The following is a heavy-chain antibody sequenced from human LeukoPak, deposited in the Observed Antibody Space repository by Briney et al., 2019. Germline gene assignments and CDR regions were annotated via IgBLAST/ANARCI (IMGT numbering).Heavy chain of an antibody. CDR3: ARVNSGYYQIDY. D-gene: IGHD3-22*01. V-gene: IGHV3-53*01. CDR2: IYSGGST. Sequence: GGSLRLSCAASGFTVSSNYMSWVRQAPGKGLEWVSVIYSGGSTYYADSVKGRFTISRDNSKNTLYLQMNSLRAEDTAVYYCARVNSGYYQIDYWGQGTLVTVSS. J-gene: IGHJ4*02. CDR1: GFTVSSNY.